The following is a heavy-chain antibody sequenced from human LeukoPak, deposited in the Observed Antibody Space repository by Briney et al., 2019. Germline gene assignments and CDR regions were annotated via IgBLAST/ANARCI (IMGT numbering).Heavy chain of an antibody. CDR3: ARGGRWLQLSYFDY. J-gene: IGHJ4*02. CDR1: GGSISSYY. D-gene: IGHD5-24*01. CDR2: IYYSGST. Sequence: SETLSLTCTVSGGSISSYYWSWIRQPPGKGLEWIGYIYYSGSTNYNPSLKSRVTISVDMSKNQFSLKLSSVTAADTAVYYCARGGRWLQLSYFDYWGQGTLVTVSS. V-gene: IGHV4-59*01.